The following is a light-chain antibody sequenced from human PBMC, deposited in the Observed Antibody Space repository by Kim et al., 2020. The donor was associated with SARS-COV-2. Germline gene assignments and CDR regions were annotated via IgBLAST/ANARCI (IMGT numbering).Light chain of an antibody. CDR1: GSDVGANNY. CDR3: SSYSRSTRI. V-gene: IGLV2-14*03. CDR2: DVS. Sequence: QSALTQPASVSGSPGQSITISCTGTGSDVGANNYVSWYQQYPGKAPKLMIYDVSNRPSGVSDRFSGSKSRNTASLTISGLQAEDEADYYCSSYSRSTRIFGAGTQLTVL. J-gene: IGLJ2*01.